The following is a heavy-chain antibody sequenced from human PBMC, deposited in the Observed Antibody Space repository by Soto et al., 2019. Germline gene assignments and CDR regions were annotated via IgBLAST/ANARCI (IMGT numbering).Heavy chain of an antibody. V-gene: IGHV1-2*02. CDR2: INPNSGST. CDR1: GYPFIGYY. D-gene: IGHD2-15*01. CDR3: ERYCSSVSCYDEI. J-gene: IGHJ3*02. Sequence: XSVKVSCNASGYPFIGYYIHWVRQAPGQGLEWMGWINPNSGSTNYAQKFQGRVTMTKDTSISTTYMDLSRLRSDDTAVYYCERYCSSVSCYDEIWGQGTMVTVSS.